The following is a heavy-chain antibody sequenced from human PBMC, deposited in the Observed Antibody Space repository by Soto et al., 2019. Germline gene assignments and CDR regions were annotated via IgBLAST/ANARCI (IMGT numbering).Heavy chain of an antibody. CDR1: GYTFTGYY. Sequence: ATSVKVSCKASGYTFTGYYMHWVRQAPGQGLEWMGWINPNSGGTNYAQKFQGRVTMTRDTSISTAYMELSRLRSDDTAVYYCARLDVLRYFDWLPDYWGQGTLVTVSS. V-gene: IGHV1-2*02. CDR3: ARLDVLRYFDWLPDY. J-gene: IGHJ4*02. CDR2: INPNSGGT. D-gene: IGHD3-9*01.